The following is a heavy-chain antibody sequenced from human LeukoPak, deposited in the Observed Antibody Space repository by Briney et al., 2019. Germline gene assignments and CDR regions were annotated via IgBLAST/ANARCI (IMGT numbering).Heavy chain of an antibody. J-gene: IGHJ6*03. Sequence: GGSLRLSCAASGFTFSSYGMHWVRQAPGKGLEGVAFIRYDGSNKYYADSVKGRITISRDNSRNTLYLQMSSLRAEDTAVYYCAKSPKSPAISMVRGVSNYNYYMDVWGKGTTVTISS. CDR2: IRYDGSNK. CDR3: AKSPKSPAISMVRGVSNYNYYMDV. CDR1: GFTFSSYG. D-gene: IGHD3-10*01. V-gene: IGHV3-30*02.